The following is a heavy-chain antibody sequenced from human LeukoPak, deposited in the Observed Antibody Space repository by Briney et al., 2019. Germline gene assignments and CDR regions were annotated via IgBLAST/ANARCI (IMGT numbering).Heavy chain of an antibody. Sequence: PSETLSLTCAVYGGSFSGYYWSWIRQPPGKGLEWIGEINHSGSTNYNPSLKSRVTISVDTSKNQFSLKLSSVTAADTAVYHCARAPPHIHYFDYWGQGTLVTVSS. V-gene: IGHV4-34*01. J-gene: IGHJ4*02. CDR1: GGSFSGYY. CDR3: ARAPPHIHYFDY. CDR2: INHSGST.